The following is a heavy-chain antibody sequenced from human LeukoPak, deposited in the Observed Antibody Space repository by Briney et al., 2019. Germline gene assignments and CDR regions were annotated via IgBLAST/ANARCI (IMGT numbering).Heavy chain of an antibody. Sequence: GGSLRLSCAASGFTFSNYWTRWVRQAPGKGLEWVATTNKDGSQKYYVDSVKGRFTISRDNAKNSLYLQMNSLRAEDMAVYYCARWDGRDVWGKGTTVTVSS. CDR3: ARWDGRDV. CDR1: GFTFSNYW. CDR2: TNKDGSQK. V-gene: IGHV3-7*03. J-gene: IGHJ6*04.